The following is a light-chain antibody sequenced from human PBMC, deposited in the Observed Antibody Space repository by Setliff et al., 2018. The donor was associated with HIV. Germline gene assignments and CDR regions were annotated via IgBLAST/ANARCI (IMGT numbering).Light chain of an antibody. J-gene: IGLJ1*01. Sequence: QSVLTQPASVSGSPGQSITISCTATSSDVGGYNYVSWYQQHPGKAPKLVMYDVSNRPSGVSNRFSGSKSGNTASLTISGLQAEDEADYYCSAYTTSSTRGVFGTGTKVTVL. CDR2: DVS. V-gene: IGLV2-14*03. CDR1: SSDVGGYNY. CDR3: SAYTTSSTRGV.